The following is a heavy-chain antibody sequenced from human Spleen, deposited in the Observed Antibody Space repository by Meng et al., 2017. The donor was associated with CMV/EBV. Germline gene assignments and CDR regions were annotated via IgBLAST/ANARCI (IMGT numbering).Heavy chain of an antibody. V-gene: IGHV1-18*01. D-gene: IGHD3-22*01. Sequence: ASVKVSCKASGYTFTSYGISWVRQAPGQGLEWMGWISAYNGNTNYAQKLQGRVTMTTDTSTSTAYMELRSLRSDDTAVYYCASGEGNNDSSGYFYWGQGTLVTVSS. J-gene: IGHJ4*02. CDR2: ISAYNGNT. CDR3: ASGEGNNDSSGYFY. CDR1: GYTFTSYG.